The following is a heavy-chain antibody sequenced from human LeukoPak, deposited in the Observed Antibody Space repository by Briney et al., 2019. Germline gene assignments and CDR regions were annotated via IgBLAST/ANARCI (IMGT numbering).Heavy chain of an antibody. V-gene: IGHV5-51*01. D-gene: IGHD1-26*01. CDR1: GYSFTNYW. CDR3: ARLIVGAARYFDY. J-gene: IGHJ4*02. CDR2: ICPGDSDT. Sequence: GESLKISCKGSGYSFTNYWIAWVRQMPGKGLEWMGIICPGDSDTRYSPSFQGQVIISADKSISTAYLQWSSLKASDSAMYYCARLIVGAARYFDYWGQGTLVTVSS.